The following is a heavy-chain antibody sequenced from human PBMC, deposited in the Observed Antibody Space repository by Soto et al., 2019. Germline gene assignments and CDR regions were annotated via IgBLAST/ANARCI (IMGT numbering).Heavy chain of an antibody. V-gene: IGHV3-30-3*01. Sequence: QVHLVQSGGGVVQSGRSLRLSCAGSGFTFSSFGLHWVRQAPGKGLEWLAVITFAGTIKYYADSVRGRFTVSRDNSQRILWLQMGSVRPEDTAVYYCARDGEEYTWHAALYYFTHWGQGALVTVSS. CDR1: GFTFSSFG. J-gene: IGHJ4*02. D-gene: IGHD1-20*01. CDR3: ARDGEEYTWHAALYYFTH. CDR2: ITFAGTIK.